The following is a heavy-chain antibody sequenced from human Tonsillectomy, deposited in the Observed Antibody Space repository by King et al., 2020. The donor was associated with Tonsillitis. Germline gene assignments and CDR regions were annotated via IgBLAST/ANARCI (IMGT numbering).Heavy chain of an antibody. J-gene: IGHJ4*02. CDR3: ARVAGEGTGYYDFWSGYLYFDS. CDR2: SMPIFGTA. Sequence: QLVQSGAEVKKPGSSVKVSCKASGGTFSSYAISWVRQAPGQGLEWRGGSMPIFGTANYAQKFQGRVTITADESTSTAYMELSSLRSEDTAVYYCARVAGEGTGYYDFWSGYLYFDSCGQGTLVTVSS. D-gene: IGHD3-3*01. CDR1: GGTFSSYA. V-gene: IGHV1-69*01.